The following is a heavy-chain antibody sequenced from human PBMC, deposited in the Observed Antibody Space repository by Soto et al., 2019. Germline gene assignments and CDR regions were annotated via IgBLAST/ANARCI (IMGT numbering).Heavy chain of an antibody. D-gene: IGHD3-3*01. CDR2: ISGSGVST. CDR1: GYTFSNYA. J-gene: IGHJ4*02. V-gene: IGHV3-23*01. Sequence: EVQLLESGGGLEQPGGSLRLSCVASGYTFSNYAISWVRQAPGKGLEWVSGISGSGVSTHYADSVKGRFPISRDNSKSTLYLQMNSLRAEDTAIYYCAKRGQTSARFTMSGVLIAHFDFWGQGTLVTVSS. CDR3: AKRGQTSARFTMSGVLIAHFDF.